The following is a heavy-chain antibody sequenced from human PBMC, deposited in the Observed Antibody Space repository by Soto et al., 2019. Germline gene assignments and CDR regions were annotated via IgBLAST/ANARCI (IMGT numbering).Heavy chain of an antibody. Sequence: EVQLVESGGGLVQPGGSLRLSCAASGFTFSDQYMDWVRQAPGKGLEWVARSRNRVNSHTTEYAASVKGRFTISRDESKSSLYLQMNSLKIEDTAVYYCTRGLLGGAPSYTFHGMDVWGQGTTVTVSS. CDR1: GFTFSDQY. CDR3: TRGLLGGAPSYTFHGMDV. D-gene: IGHD1-26*01. J-gene: IGHJ6*01. CDR2: SRNRVNSHTT. V-gene: IGHV3-72*01.